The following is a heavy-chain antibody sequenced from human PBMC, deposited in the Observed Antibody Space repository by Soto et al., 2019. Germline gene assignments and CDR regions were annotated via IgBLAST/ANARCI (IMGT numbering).Heavy chain of an antibody. Sequence: GGSLRLSCAASGFTFSSYAMSWVRQAPGKGLEWVSAISGSGGSTYYADSVKGRFTISRDNSKNTLYLQMNSLRAEDTAVYYCAKEDGGYCSSTSCYPMPFDYWGQGTLVTVSS. CDR3: AKEDGGYCSSTSCYPMPFDY. CDR2: ISGSGGST. J-gene: IGHJ4*02. V-gene: IGHV3-23*01. D-gene: IGHD2-2*01. CDR1: GFTFSSYA.